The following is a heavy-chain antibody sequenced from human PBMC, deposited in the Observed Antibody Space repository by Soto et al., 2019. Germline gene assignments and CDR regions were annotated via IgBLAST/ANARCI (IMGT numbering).Heavy chain of an antibody. V-gene: IGHV1-69*02. CDR3: ARSFGGVIVMLAY. Sequence: QVQLVQSGAEVKKPGSSVKVSCKASGGTFSSYTISWVRQAPGQGLEWMGRIIPILGIANYAQKVQGRVTITADKSTSTAYMELSSLRSEDTAVYYCARSFGGVIVMLAYWGQGTLVTVSS. CDR1: GGTFSSYT. J-gene: IGHJ4*02. D-gene: IGHD3-16*02. CDR2: IIPILGIA.